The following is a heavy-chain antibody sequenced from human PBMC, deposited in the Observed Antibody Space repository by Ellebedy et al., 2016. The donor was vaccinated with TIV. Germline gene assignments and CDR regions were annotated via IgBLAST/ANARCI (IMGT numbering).Heavy chain of an antibody. CDR1: GLTFSSYW. CDR2: FNSDGSST. CDR3: VSSSPVIDY. J-gene: IGHJ4*02. V-gene: IGHV3-74*01. Sequence: PGGSLRPSCAAPGLTFSSYWWNWVRQAPGKGLVWVSRFNSDGSSTTYADSVKGRFTISRDNAKHTLYLQMNSLRGEDTAVYYCVSSSPVIDYWGQGTLVTVSS. D-gene: IGHD6-13*01.